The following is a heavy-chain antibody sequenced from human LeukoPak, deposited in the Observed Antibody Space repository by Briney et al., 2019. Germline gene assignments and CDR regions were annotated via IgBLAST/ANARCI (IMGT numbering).Heavy chain of an antibody. V-gene: IGHV1-69*05. J-gene: IGHJ4*02. D-gene: IGHD3-22*01. Sequence: SVKVSCKASGGTFSSYAISWVRQAPGQGLEWMGRIIPILGTANYAQKFQGRVTITTDESTSTAYMELSSLRSEDTAVYYCARTSHYYDSSGYYDYWGQGTLVTVSS. CDR3: ARTSHYYDSSGYYDY. CDR2: IIPILGTA. CDR1: GGTFSSYA.